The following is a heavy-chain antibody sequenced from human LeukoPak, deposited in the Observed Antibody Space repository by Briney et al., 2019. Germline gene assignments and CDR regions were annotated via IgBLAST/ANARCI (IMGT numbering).Heavy chain of an antibody. V-gene: IGHV3-30*02. J-gene: IGHJ6*03. Sequence: GGSLRLSCAASGFTFSDYGMHWVRQAPGKGLEWVAFIRYDETTKYYADSVKGRFTISRDNSKNTLYLQMTSLRAEDTAVYSCAKTGFQWGYYYMDVWGKGTTVTVSS. D-gene: IGHD1-14*01. CDR3: AKTGFQWGYYYMDV. CDR2: IRYDETTK. CDR1: GFTFSDYG.